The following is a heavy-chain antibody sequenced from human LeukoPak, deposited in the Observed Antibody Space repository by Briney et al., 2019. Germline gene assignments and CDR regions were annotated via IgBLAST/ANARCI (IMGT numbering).Heavy chain of an antibody. V-gene: IGHV4-31*03. CDR3: ASGYYDSSGYDNWFDP. D-gene: IGHD3-22*01. Sequence: PSETLSLTCTVSGVSISSGGYYWRWIRQHPGKGLEWIGYIYYSGSTYYNPSLKSRVTISVDTSKNQFSLKLSSVTAADTAVYYCASGYYDSSGYDNWFDPWGQGTLVTVSS. CDR2: IYYSGST. CDR1: GVSISSGGYY. J-gene: IGHJ5*02.